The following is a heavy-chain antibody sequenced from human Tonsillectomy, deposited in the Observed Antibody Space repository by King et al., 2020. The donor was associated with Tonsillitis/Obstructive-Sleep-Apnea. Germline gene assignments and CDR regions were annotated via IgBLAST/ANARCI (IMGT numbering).Heavy chain of an antibody. CDR3: ARRRGTAFDI. CDR1: GYTFTSYD. Sequence: QLVQSGAEVKKPGASVKVSCKASGYTFTSYDINWVRQATGQGLEGMGWMNPNSGNKGYAQKFQGRVTMTRNTSISTAYMELSSQGSEETAVYYCARRRGTAFDIWGQGKMVTVSP. CDR2: MNPNSGNK. J-gene: IGHJ3*02. D-gene: IGHD3-16*01. V-gene: IGHV1-8*01.